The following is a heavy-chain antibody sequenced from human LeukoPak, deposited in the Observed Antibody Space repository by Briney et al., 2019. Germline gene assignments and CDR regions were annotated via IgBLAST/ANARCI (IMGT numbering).Heavy chain of an antibody. CDR2: ISGSGGST. J-gene: IGHJ5*02. V-gene: IGHV3-23*01. CDR1: GFTFSSYA. Sequence: PGGSLRLSCAASGFTFSSYAMSWVRQAPGKGLEWVSAISGSGGSTYYADSVKGRFTISRDHSKNTLYLQMNSPRAEDTAVYYCAKENYYGSGSPRFDPWGQGTLVTVSS. CDR3: AKENYYGSGSPRFDP. D-gene: IGHD3-10*01.